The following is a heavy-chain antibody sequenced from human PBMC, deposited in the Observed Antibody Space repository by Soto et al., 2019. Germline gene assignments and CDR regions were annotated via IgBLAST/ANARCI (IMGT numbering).Heavy chain of an antibody. CDR1: GGSISSGGYY. CDR3: ARVGPRNYYDSSGYYYYFDY. J-gene: IGHJ4*02. V-gene: IGHV4-31*03. Sequence: SETLSLTCTVSGGSISSGGYYWSWIRQHPGKGLEWIGYIYYIGSTYYNPSLKSRVTISVDTSKNQFSLKLSSVTAADTAVYYCARVGPRNYYDSSGYYYYFDYWGQGTLVTVSS. CDR2: IYYIGST. D-gene: IGHD3-22*01.